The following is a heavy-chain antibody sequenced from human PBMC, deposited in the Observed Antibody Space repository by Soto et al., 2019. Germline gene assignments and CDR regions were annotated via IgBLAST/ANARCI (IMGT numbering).Heavy chain of an antibody. CDR3: ARTVSIPTLYDFWSGSRLGAFDI. V-gene: IGHV3-7*01. CDR2: IKQDGSEK. D-gene: IGHD3-3*01. Sequence: LRLSFAASGFTFSSYWMSWVRQAPGKGLEWVANIKQDGSEKYYVDSVKGRFTISRDNAKNSLYLQMNSLRAEDTAVYYCARTVSIPTLYDFWSGSRLGAFDIWGQGTMVTVSS. CDR1: GFTFSSYW. J-gene: IGHJ3*02.